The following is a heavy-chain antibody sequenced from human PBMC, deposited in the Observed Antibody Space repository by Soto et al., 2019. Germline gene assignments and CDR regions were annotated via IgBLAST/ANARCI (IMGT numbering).Heavy chain of an antibody. D-gene: IGHD3-22*01. Sequence: QVQLVQSGAEVKKPGSSVKVSCKASGGTFSSYAISWVRQAPGQGLEWMGGIIPIFGTANYAQKFQGRVTITEDESTSTAYMELSSLRSEDTAVYYCARTEYYYDSSGYFSAAGAFDIWGQGTMVTVSS. V-gene: IGHV1-69*01. CDR2: IIPIFGTA. CDR1: GGTFSSYA. J-gene: IGHJ3*02. CDR3: ARTEYYYDSSGYFSAAGAFDI.